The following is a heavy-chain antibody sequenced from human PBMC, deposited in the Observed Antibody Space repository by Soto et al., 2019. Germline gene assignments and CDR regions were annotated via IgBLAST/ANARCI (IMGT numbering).Heavy chain of an antibody. Sequence: ASVKVSCKASGFSFTGYYIHWLRQAPGQGLEWMGWINAHSGGTEYAQKFQGRVTLTRDTSIATAYLTLTSLTSDDTALDSLATGGTRHLAYWLDPWGQGTKVTISS. CDR2: INAHSGGT. CDR3: ATGGTRHLAYWLDP. J-gene: IGHJ5*02. CDR1: GFSFTGYY. D-gene: IGHD1-1*01. V-gene: IGHV1-2*02.